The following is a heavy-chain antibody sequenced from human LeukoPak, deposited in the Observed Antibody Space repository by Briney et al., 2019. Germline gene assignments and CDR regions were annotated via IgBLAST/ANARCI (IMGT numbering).Heavy chain of an antibody. J-gene: IGHJ4*02. CDR2: INPNSGGT. Sequence: ASVKVSCKASGYTFTGYYMHWVRQAPGQGLAWMGWINPNSGGTNYAHKFQGRVTMTRDTSISTAYMELSRPRSDDTAVYYCASFTMIKDYYFDYWGQGTLVTVSS. D-gene: IGHD3-22*01. V-gene: IGHV1-2*02. CDR1: GYTFTGYY. CDR3: ASFTMIKDYYFDY.